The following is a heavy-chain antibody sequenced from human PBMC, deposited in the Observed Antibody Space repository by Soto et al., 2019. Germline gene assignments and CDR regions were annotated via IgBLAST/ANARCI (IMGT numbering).Heavy chain of an antibody. D-gene: IGHD2-2*01. CDR3: TAAGQYCTSTTCKAY. CDR1: GFGFTNSW. CDR2: IKSKNDGGTT. J-gene: IGHJ4*02. Sequence: EVQVVESGGGLVKPGGSLRLSCAASGFGFTNSWMNWVRQAPGKGLEWVGRIKSKNDGGTTDYAAPVQGRFTISRDDSKTTIYLQMNSLKTEDTAVYYCTAAGQYCTSTTCKAYWGQGTPVPVSS. V-gene: IGHV3-15*07.